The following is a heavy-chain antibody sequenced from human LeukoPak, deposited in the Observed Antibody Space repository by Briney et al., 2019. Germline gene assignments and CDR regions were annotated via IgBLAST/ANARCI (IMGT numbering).Heavy chain of an antibody. CDR3: ARHARTENWFDP. Sequence: SETLSLTCAVSGYSISSGYYWGWIRQPPGKGLEWIGSIYHSGSTYYNPSLKSRVTISVGTSKNQFSLKLSSVTAADTAVYYCARHARTENWFDPWGQGTLVTVSS. J-gene: IGHJ5*02. V-gene: IGHV4-38-2*01. CDR2: IYHSGST. D-gene: IGHD1-14*01. CDR1: GYSISSGYY.